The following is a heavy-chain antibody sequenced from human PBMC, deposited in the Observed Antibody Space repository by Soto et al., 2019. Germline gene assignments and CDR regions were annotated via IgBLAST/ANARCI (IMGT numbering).Heavy chain of an antibody. Sequence: PSVKVSCKASGYTFTSYGISWVRQAPGQGLEWMGWISAYNGNTNYAQKLQGRVTMTTDTSTSTAYMELRSLRSDDTAVYYCAGRDIAARLRAFDIWGQGTMVTVSS. CDR3: AGRDIAARLRAFDI. V-gene: IGHV1-18*01. CDR2: ISAYNGNT. J-gene: IGHJ3*02. CDR1: GYTFTSYG. D-gene: IGHD6-13*01.